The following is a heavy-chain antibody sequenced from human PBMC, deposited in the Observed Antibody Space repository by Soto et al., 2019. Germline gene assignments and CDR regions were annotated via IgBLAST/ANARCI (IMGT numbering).Heavy chain of an antibody. V-gene: IGHV4-59*01. D-gene: IGHD3-3*01. J-gene: IGHJ4*02. Sequence: PSETLSLTRTVSGGSISSYYWSWIRQPPGKGLEWIGYIYYSGSTNYNPSLKSRVTISVDTSKNQFSLKLSSVTAADTAVYYCARYRDDFWSGDNRHFDYWGQGTLVTVSS. CDR1: GGSISSYY. CDR3: ARYRDDFWSGDNRHFDY. CDR2: IYYSGST.